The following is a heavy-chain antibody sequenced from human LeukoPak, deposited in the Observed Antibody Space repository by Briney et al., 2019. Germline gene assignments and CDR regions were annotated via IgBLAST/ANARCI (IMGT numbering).Heavy chain of an antibody. J-gene: IGHJ4*02. D-gene: IGHD3-22*01. CDR3: ARDRGYYDSSGYYYFDY. CDR1: GFTFSSYA. V-gene: IGHV3-64*01. Sequence: GGSLRLSCAASGFTFSSYAMHWVRQAPGKGLEYVSAISTNGGSTYYAKSVKGRFTISRDNSKNMLYLQMGSLRAEDMAVYYCARDRGYYDSSGYYYFDYWGQGTLVTVSS. CDR2: ISTNGGST.